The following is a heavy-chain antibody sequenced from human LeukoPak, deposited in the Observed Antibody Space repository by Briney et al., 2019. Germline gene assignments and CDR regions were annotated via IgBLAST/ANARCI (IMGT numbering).Heavy chain of an antibody. CDR3: ARTYGGEYYFDY. V-gene: IGHV4-34*01. CDR1: GGSFSGYY. Sequence: SETLSLTCAAYGGSFSGYYWSWIRQPPGKGLEWIGEINHSGSTNYNPSLKSRVTISVDTSKNQFSLKLSSVTAADTAVYYCARTYGGEYYFDYWGQGTLVTVSS. D-gene: IGHD3-10*01. CDR2: INHSGST. J-gene: IGHJ4*02.